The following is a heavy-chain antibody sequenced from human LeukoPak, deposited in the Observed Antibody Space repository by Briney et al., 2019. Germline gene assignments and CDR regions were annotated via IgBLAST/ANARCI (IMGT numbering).Heavy chain of an antibody. V-gene: IGHV3-23*01. D-gene: IGHD5-18*01. Sequence: QPGGPLRLSCAGSGFTFSRHGMNWVRQAPGKGLEWVLSISPSGDITYYADSVKGRFSVSRDNSKNTVFLQMNSLRAEDTAIYHCAIDSAWIQFNDWGQGTLVTVSS. CDR2: ISPSGDIT. J-gene: IGHJ4*02. CDR3: AIDSAWIQFND. CDR1: GFTFSRHG.